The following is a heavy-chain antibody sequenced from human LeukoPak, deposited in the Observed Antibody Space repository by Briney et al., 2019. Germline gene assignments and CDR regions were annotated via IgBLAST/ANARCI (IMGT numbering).Heavy chain of an antibody. D-gene: IGHD3-16*01. CDR2: ISTTGSLI. J-gene: IGHJ4*02. Sequence: GGSLRLSCAASGFTFSSYSMNWVRQAPGKGLEWFSSISTTGSLIYSADSLKGRFTISRDNAKNSLYLQMNSLRAEDTAVYYCARSPSAYYFDYWGQGTLVTVSS. V-gene: IGHV3-21*01. CDR3: ARSPSAYYFDY. CDR1: GFTFSSYS.